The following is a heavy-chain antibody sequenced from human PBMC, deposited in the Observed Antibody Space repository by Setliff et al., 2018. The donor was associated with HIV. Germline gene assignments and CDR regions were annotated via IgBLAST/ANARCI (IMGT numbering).Heavy chain of an antibody. CDR1: GFTFSTYW. J-gene: IGHJ6*02. CDR3: ARKLRPGHGVDV. D-gene: IGHD3-10*01. CDR2: IDQDGSEK. Sequence: PGGSLRLSCAASGFTFSTYWMIWVRRAPGKGLEWVANIDQDGSEKNYVDSVKGRFTISRDNAENSLYLQLNSLRAEDTAVYYCARKLRPGHGVDVWGQGTTVTVSS. V-gene: IGHV3-7*01.